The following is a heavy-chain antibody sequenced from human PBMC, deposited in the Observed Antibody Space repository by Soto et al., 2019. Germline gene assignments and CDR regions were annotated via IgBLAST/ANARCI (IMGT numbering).Heavy chain of an antibody. D-gene: IGHD1-26*01. CDR2: IWYDGSNK. CDR3: SRDMYSGSLYYYYGMDV. CDR1: GFTFSSYG. J-gene: IGHJ6*02. Sequence: QVQLVESGGGVVQPGRSLRLSCAASGFTFSSYGMHWVRQAPGKGLEWVAVIWYDGSNKYYADSVKGRFTISRDNSKNTVYLEMNSLIADDTAVYYCSRDMYSGSLYYYYGMDVWGQGTTVTVSS. V-gene: IGHV3-33*01.